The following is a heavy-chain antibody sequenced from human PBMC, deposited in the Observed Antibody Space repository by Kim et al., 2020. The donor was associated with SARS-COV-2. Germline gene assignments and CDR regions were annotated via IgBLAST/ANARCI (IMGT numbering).Heavy chain of an antibody. CDR1: GGTFSSYA. D-gene: IGHD3-22*01. Sequence: SVKVSCKASGGTFSSYAISWVRQAPGQGLEWMGGIIPIFGTANYAQKFQGRVTITADESTSTAYMELSSLRSEDTVVYYCARETYYYDSSGYYPFDYWGQGTLVTVSS. CDR2: IIPIFGTA. CDR3: ARETYYYDSSGYYPFDY. V-gene: IGHV1-69*13. J-gene: IGHJ4*02.